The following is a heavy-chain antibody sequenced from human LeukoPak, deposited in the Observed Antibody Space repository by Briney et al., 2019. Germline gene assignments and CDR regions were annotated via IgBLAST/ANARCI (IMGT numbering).Heavy chain of an antibody. CDR2: ISGSGGST. CDR3: ARSLLEGYAFDI. Sequence: GGSLRLSCAASGFTFSSYAMSWVRQAPGKGLEWVSAISGSGGSTYYADSVKGRFTISRDNSKNTLYLQMNSLRAEDTAVYYCARSLLEGYAFDIWGQGTMVTVSS. CDR1: GFTFSSYA. V-gene: IGHV3-23*01. J-gene: IGHJ3*02. D-gene: IGHD3-3*01.